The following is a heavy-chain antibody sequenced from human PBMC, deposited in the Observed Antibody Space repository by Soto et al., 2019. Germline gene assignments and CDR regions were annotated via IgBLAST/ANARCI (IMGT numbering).Heavy chain of an antibody. CDR3: AKGGGILQWLVLNY. V-gene: IGHV3-43*02. J-gene: IGHJ4*02. Sequence: GGSLRLSCAASGFTFSSYAMSWVRQAPGKGLEWVSYISGDGGSTYYADSVKGRFTISRDNSKNSLYLQMNSLRTEDTALYYCAKGGGILQWLVLNYWGQGTLVTVSS. D-gene: IGHD6-19*01. CDR2: ISGDGGST. CDR1: GFTFSSYA.